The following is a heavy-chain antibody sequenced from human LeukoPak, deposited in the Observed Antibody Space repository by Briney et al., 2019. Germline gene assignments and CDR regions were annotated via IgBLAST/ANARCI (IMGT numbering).Heavy chain of an antibody. D-gene: IGHD1-1*01. CDR3: ARAGTTSYYYYYMDV. CDR1: GYTFTSYD. J-gene: IGHJ6*03. Sequence: GASVKVSCKASGYTFTSYDINWVRQATGQGLEWMGWMNTNSGNTGYAQKFQGRVTMTRNTSISTAYMELSSLRSEDTAVYYCARAGTTSYYYYYMDVWGKGTTVTVSS. CDR2: MNTNSGNT. V-gene: IGHV1-8*01.